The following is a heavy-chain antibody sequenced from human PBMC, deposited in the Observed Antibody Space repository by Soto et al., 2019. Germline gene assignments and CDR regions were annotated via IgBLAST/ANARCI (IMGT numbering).Heavy chain of an antibody. J-gene: IGHJ4*02. V-gene: IGHV3-33*01. CDR1: GFTFSSYD. CDR3: ARGTFLRYSSGWYMNY. D-gene: IGHD6-19*01. Sequence: QVQLVESGGGVVQPGRSLRLSCAASGFTFSSYDMHWVRQAPGKGLEWVAVIWFDGSSKYYADSVKGRFIISRDNSNSTLYLQMNSLRAEDTAVYYCARGTFLRYSSGWYMNYWGQGTLVTFSS. CDR2: IWFDGSSK.